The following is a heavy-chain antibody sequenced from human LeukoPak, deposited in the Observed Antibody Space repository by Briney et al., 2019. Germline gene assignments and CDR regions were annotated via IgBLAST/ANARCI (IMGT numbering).Heavy chain of an antibody. Sequence: GGSLRLSCAASGFTFSSYWMHWVRHAPGKGLMWVSRINSDGSTTTYADSVKGRFTISRDNAKNTLYLQMNSLRAEDTAVYYCVRDVAVSGIDYWGQGTLATVSS. J-gene: IGHJ4*02. CDR2: INSDGSTT. D-gene: IGHD6-19*01. CDR1: GFTFSSYW. V-gene: IGHV3-74*01. CDR3: VRDVAVSGIDY.